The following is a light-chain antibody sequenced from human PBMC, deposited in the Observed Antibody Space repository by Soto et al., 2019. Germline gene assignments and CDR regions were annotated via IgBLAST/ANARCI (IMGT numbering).Light chain of an antibody. CDR1: QGISNY. CDR3: QECDSAPRP. Sequence: DIQMTQSPASLYASVRDRVTITCRASQGISNYLAWYQQKLWKVPKLLIYAASTLQSGVPSQFSESGAGTDFTLRISSLQPEDVATYYCQECDSAPRPCGQETKVQLK. J-gene: IGKJ1*01. V-gene: IGKV1-27*01. CDR2: AAS.